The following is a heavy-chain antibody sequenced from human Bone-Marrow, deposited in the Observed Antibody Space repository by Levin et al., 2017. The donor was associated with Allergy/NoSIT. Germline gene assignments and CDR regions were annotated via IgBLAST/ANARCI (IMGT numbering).Heavy chain of an antibody. V-gene: IGHV3-74*01. CDR3: ARPARGYPLWLLYYYGMDV. CDR2: INSDGSST. J-gene: IGHJ6*02. CDR1: GFTFSSYW. Sequence: GGSLRLSCAASGFTFSSYWMHWVRQAPGKGLVWVSRINSDGSSTSYADSVKGRFTISRDNAKNTLYLQMNSLRAEDTAVYYCARPARGYPLWLLYYYGMDVWGQGTTVTVSS. D-gene: IGHD5-18*01.